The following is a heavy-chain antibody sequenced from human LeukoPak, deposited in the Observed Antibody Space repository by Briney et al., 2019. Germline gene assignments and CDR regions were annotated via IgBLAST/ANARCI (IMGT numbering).Heavy chain of an antibody. CDR1: GGSISSSSYY. J-gene: IGHJ3*02. V-gene: IGHV4-39*07. CDR3: ANTMIGEEAFDI. CDR2: IYYSGST. Sequence: SETLSLTCTVSGGSISSSSYYWGWIRQPPGKGLEWIGSIYYSGSTYYNPSLKSRVTISVDTSKNQFSLKLSSVTAADTAVYYCANTMIGEEAFDIWGQGTMVTVSS. D-gene: IGHD3-22*01.